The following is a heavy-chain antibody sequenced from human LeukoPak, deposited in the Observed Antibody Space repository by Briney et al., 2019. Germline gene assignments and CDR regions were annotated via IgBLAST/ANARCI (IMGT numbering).Heavy chain of an antibody. CDR1: GGSISASNYY. CDR2: IFYSGST. V-gene: IGHV4-39*07. Sequence: PSETLSLTCTVSGGSISASNYYWGWIRQPPGKGLEWIGNIFYSGSTYYSPSLRSRVTISLDTSKKQFSLKLTSVTAADTAIYYCARDYGESFDYWGQGTLVTVSS. CDR3: ARDYGESFDY. D-gene: IGHD4-17*01. J-gene: IGHJ4*02.